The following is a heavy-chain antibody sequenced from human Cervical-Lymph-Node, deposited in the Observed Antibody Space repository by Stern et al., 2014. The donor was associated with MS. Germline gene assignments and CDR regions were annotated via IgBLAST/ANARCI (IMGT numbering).Heavy chain of an antibody. V-gene: IGHV5-51*03. CDR1: GFSFTTYW. D-gene: IGHD5-12*01. J-gene: IGHJ6*02. Sequence: EVQLVESGAEVKKPGESLKISCKGSGFSFTTYWIGWVRQMPGTGLEWMGILYPGDSDTRYNPSFQGQVTISADKSISTAYLQWSSLKASDTAMYYCARIPHSGYLDYQYGMDVWGQGTTVTVSS. CDR2: LYPGDSDT. CDR3: ARIPHSGYLDYQYGMDV.